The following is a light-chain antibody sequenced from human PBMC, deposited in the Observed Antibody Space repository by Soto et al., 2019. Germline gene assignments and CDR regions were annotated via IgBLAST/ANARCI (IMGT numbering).Light chain of an antibody. CDR3: AAWDDSLSGRV. CDR1: SSNIGGNY. V-gene: IGLV1-47*01. Sequence: QSVLTQPPSASGTPGQRVTISCSGSSSNIGGNYVYWYQQLPGTAPKLLIYRNNQRPSGVPDRFSASKSGTSASLAISGLRSEDEADYYCAAWDDSLSGRVFGGGTKVTVL. CDR2: RNN. J-gene: IGLJ2*01.